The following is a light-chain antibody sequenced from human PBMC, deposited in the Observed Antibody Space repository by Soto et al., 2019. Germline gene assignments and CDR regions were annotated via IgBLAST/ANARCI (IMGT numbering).Light chain of an antibody. CDR1: QSVSNNY. J-gene: IGKJ1*01. CDR3: QQYGSSPWT. Sequence: EIVLTQSPGTLSLSPGERATLSCRASQSVSNNYLAWYQQKPGQAPRLLIYGASNWATGIPDRVSGSGSGTDFTLIISRLEPEDFAVYYCQQYGSSPWTFGQGTKVDIK. V-gene: IGKV3-20*01. CDR2: GAS.